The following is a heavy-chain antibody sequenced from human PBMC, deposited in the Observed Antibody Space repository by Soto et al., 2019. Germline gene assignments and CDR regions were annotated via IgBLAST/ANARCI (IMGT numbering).Heavy chain of an antibody. Sequence: GASVKVSCKASGGTFSSYAIIWVRQAPGQGLEWMGGIIPIFGTANYAQKFQGRVTITADESTSTAYMELSSLRSEDTAVYYCARALGGVVPAAIRFDPWGQGTLVTVSS. CDR2: IIPIFGTA. CDR3: ARALGGVVPAAIRFDP. V-gene: IGHV1-69*13. CDR1: GGTFSSYA. J-gene: IGHJ5*02. D-gene: IGHD2-2*02.